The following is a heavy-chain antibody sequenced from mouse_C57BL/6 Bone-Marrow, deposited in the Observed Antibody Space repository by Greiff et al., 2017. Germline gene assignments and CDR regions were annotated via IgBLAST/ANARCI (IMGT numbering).Heavy chain of an antibody. CDR3: AVYYDYENYAMDY. V-gene: IGHV1-78*01. Sequence: VQLQQSGPELVKPGASVKISCKVSGYTFTDHTIHWMKQRPEQGLEWIGYIYPRDGSTKYNEKFKGKATLTADKSSSTAYMELRSLTSEDSAVYFCAVYYDYENYAMDYWGQGTSVTVSS. J-gene: IGHJ4*01. CDR1: GYTFTDHT. CDR2: IYPRDGST. D-gene: IGHD2-4*01.